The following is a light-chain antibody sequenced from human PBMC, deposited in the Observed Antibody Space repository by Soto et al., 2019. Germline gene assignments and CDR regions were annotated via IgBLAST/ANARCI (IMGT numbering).Light chain of an antibody. CDR2: GAS. J-gene: IGKJ1*01. Sequence: EILMTQSPATLSVSPGERATLSCRASQSVSNNLAWYQQKPGQAPRLLIYGASTRATGIPARLSGSGSGTEFTLTIRSLQSEDFAVYYCQQSNDWWTFGQGTKVDIK. CDR3: QQSNDWWT. CDR1: QSVSNN. V-gene: IGKV3-15*01.